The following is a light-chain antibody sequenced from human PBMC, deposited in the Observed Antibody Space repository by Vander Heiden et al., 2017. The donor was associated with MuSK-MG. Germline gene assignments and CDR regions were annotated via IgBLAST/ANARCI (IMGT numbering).Light chain of an antibody. Sequence: DIQMTQSPSSLSASVGDRVTITCRASQGINNYLAWYQQKPGKVPKLLIYTASALQPGVPLRFSGSGSGPDFTLTITSLQPEDVAISSCQKDDSAPYTFGQGTKLEIK. CDR1: QGINNY. J-gene: IGKJ2*01. CDR2: TAS. CDR3: QKDDSAPYT. V-gene: IGKV1-27*01.